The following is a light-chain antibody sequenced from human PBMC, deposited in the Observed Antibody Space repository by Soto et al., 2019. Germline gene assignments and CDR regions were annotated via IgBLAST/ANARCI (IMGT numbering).Light chain of an antibody. CDR2: DLN. J-gene: IGLJ2*01. Sequence: QSALTQPHSVSGSPGQSVAISCTGTNSDVGAYNYVSWYQHHPGNAPKLIIYDLNKRPSGVPDRFSASKSGNTATLSISGLHLEDEAAYYCCSYADSTTSVLFGGGTKVTVL. V-gene: IGLV2-11*01. CDR3: CSYADSTTSVL. CDR1: NSDVGAYNY.